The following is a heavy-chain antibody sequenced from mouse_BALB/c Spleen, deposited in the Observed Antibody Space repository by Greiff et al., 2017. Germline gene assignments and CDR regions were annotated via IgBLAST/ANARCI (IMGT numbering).Heavy chain of an antibody. CDR3: ARCELRAYWDFDV. V-gene: IGHV14-3*02. J-gene: IGHJ1*01. D-gene: IGHD2-4*01. CDR2: IDPANGNT. Sequence: VQLKESGAELVKPGASVKLSCTASGFNIKDTYMHWVKQRPEQGLEWIGRIDPANGNTKYDPKFQGKATITADTSSNTAYLQLSSLTSEDTAVYYCARCELRAYWDFDVWGAGTTVTVSS. CDR1: GFNIKDTY.